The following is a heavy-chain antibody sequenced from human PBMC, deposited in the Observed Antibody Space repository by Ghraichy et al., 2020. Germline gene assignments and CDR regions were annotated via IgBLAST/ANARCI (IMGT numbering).Heavy chain of an antibody. CDR2: ISIAGVA. J-gene: IGHJ4*02. V-gene: IGHV3-13*01. CDR1: GFAFSDYD. D-gene: IGHD1-26*01. CDR3: TRSPGGSHLGFDY. Sequence: LSLTCAASGFAFSDYDMHWVRQSTAKGLEWVSAISIAGVAYYRDSVKGRFTISRENAKNSLHLQMNSLRAGDTALYYCTRSPGGSHLGFDYWGQGTLVTVSS.